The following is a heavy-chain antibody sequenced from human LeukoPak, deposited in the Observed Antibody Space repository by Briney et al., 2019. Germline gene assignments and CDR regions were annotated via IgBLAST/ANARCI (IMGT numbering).Heavy chain of an antibody. Sequence: SETLSLTCTVSGGSITSNHWSWVRQPPGKGLEWIGQVHHSGGTSYNPSLRSRVTISIDKSENQFSLKLSSVTAADTAMYYCARGLSAIVHWGQGTLVTVSS. V-gene: IGHV4-4*02. J-gene: IGHJ4*02. CDR3: ARGLSAIVH. D-gene: IGHD2-21*02. CDR2: VHHSGGT. CDR1: GGSITSNH.